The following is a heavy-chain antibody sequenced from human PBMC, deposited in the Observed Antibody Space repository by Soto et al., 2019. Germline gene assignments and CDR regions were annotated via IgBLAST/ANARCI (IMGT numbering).Heavy chain of an antibody. J-gene: IGHJ4*02. D-gene: IGHD6-19*01. Sequence: QVQLVESGGGVVQPGRSLRLSCAASGFTFSSYAMHWVRQAPGKGLEWVAVISYDGSNKYYADSVKGRFTISRDNSKNTLYLQMNSLRAEVTAVYYCARELSSGWSNWGQGTLVTVSS. V-gene: IGHV3-30-3*01. CDR2: ISYDGSNK. CDR1: GFTFSSYA. CDR3: ARELSSGWSN.